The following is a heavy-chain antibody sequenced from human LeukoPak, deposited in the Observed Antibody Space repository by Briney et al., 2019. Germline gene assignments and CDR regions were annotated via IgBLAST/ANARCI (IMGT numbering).Heavy chain of an antibody. CDR1: GGSFSGYY. CDR3: ARVSLPSDSPFDY. D-gene: IGHD2-21*01. CDR2: INHSGST. J-gene: IGHJ4*02. V-gene: IGHV4-34*01. Sequence: SETLSLTCAVYGGSFSGYYWSWIRQPPGKGLEWIGEINHSGSTNYNPSLKSRVTISVDTSKNQFSLKLSSVTAADTAVYYCARVSLPSDSPFDYWGQGTLVTVSS.